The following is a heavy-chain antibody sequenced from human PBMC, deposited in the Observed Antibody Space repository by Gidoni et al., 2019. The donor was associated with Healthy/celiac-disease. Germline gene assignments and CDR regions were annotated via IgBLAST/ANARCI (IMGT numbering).Heavy chain of an antibody. CDR2: ISGRGGST. Sequence: EVRPLESGGGLVRPGGSLRLSCAAYGFTFRRYAMSWVRQAPGKGLEWVSAISGRGGSTYYAASVKCRFTISRDNSKNTLYLQMNSLRAEDTAVYYCAKDRVPFHDYWGQGTLVTVSS. D-gene: IGHD2-21*01. CDR1: GFTFRRYA. V-gene: IGHV3-23*01. J-gene: IGHJ4*02. CDR3: AKDRVPFHDY.